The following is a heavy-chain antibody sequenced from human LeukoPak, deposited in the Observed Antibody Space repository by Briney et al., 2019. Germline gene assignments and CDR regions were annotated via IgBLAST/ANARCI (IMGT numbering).Heavy chain of an antibody. CDR3: TRAVAGHPD. V-gene: IGHV4-34*01. J-gene: IGHJ4*02. D-gene: IGHD6-19*01. Sequence: SETLSLTCAVSGVPLSHYYWSWVRQSPRQGLEWIGEINHSGYTNYNPSLKSRVTMSIDTSKNQFSLILTSVTAADAGVYYCTRAVAGHPDWGQGTLVTVSS. CDR2: INHSGYT. CDR1: GVPLSHYY.